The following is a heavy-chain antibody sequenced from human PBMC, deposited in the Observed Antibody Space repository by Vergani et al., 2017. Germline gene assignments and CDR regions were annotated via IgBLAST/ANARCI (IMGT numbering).Heavy chain of an antibody. J-gene: IGHJ6*02. CDR2: IHYSGST. D-gene: IGHD2-15*01. CDR3: AREAALGYCSGGSCHSGGLTPSMDV. V-gene: IGHV4-59*11. Sequence: QVQLQESGPGLVKSSETLSLTCSVSFDSIRNLYCNWIRQPPGKGLEWIGSIHYSGSTNYNPSLKSRVTISVDTSKNQFSLKLSSVTAADTAVYYCAREAALGYCSGGSCHSGGLTPSMDVWGQGTTVTVSS. CDR1: FDSIRNLY.